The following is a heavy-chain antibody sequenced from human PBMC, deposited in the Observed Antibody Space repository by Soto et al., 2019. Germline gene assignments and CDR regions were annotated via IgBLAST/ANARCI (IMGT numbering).Heavy chain of an antibody. J-gene: IGHJ4*02. CDR2: IYYSGST. Sequence: QLQLQESGPGLVKPSQTLSLACTVSGGSFSSGGYYWSWISQLPGKGLEWIGYIYYSGSTYYNPSLNSRFTISLDTSKIEFSLKLSSVTAADTAVYYCARATSFSGHHGYWGQGTLVTVSS. D-gene: IGHD2-8*02. CDR1: GGSFSSGGYY. V-gene: IGHV4-31*03. CDR3: ARATSFSGHHGY.